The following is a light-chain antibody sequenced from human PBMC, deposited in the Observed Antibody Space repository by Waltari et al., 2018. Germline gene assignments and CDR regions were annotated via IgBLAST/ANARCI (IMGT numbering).Light chain of an antibody. CDR3: KLADSTNTYWV. Sequence: SYELTQPPSVSVSPGQTARITCSGDELPKQYAFWYRQKPGQATELLIDKDTERPSGSPGRVSACSSGTTVTLTITGVQPEDEADYYCKLADSTNTYWVFGGGTKLTVL. CDR1: ELPKQY. J-gene: IGLJ2*01. CDR2: KDT. V-gene: IGLV3-25*03.